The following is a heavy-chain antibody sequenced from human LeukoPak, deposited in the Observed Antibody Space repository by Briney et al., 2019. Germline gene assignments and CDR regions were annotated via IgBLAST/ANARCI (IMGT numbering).Heavy chain of an antibody. CDR2: IYWNDDK. Sequence: SGPTLVNPTQTLTLTCNFSGLSLSTSGVGVGWIRQPPGKALEWLALIYWNDDKRHSPSLGSRLTITKDTSKNQVVLTMTNMDPVDTASYYCAHRRQGMAAFDIWGQGTMVTVSS. CDR1: GLSLSTSGVG. J-gene: IGHJ3*02. D-gene: IGHD2-8*01. V-gene: IGHV2-5*01. CDR3: AHRRQGMAAFDI.